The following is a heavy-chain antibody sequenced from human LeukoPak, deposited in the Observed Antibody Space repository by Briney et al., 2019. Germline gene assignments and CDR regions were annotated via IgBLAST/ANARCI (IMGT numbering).Heavy chain of an antibody. CDR1: GGSLSGYY. J-gene: IGHJ1*01. CDR2: INHSGST. Sequence: PSETLSLTCAVYGGSLSGYYWSWIRQPPGKGLEWIGEINHSGSTNYNPSLKSRVTISVDTSKNQFSLKLSSVTAADTAVYYCARHPGYYDSSGFRFQHWGQGTLVTVSS. CDR3: ARHPGYYDSSGFRFQH. D-gene: IGHD3-22*01. V-gene: IGHV4-34*01.